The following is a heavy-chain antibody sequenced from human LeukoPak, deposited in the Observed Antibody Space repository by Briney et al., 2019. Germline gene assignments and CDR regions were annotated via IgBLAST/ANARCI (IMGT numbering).Heavy chain of an antibody. Sequence: PGGSLRLSCAASRFTFSRYWMSWVRQAPGKGLEWVANIKQDGSEKYYVDSVKGRFTISRDNAKNSLYLQMNSLRAEDTAVYYCARDGYSGSYYDYWGQGTLVIVSS. D-gene: IGHD1-26*01. V-gene: IGHV3-7*04. CDR1: RFTFSRYW. CDR2: IKQDGSEK. J-gene: IGHJ4*02. CDR3: ARDGYSGSYYDY.